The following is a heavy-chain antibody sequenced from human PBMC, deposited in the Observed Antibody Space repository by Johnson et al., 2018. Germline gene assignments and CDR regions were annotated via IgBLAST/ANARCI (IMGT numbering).Heavy chain of an antibody. CDR2: ISSTGGTR. Sequence: QVQLVQSGGGLVKPGGPLRLSCAASGFTFSDYYMTWIRQVPGKGLEWVSYISSTGGTRHYADSVKGRFTISRDNAKNSLYLQMNSLRGDDTAVYYCATSHGGNSVYYYRDVWGKGTTVTVSS. CDR1: GFTFSDYY. J-gene: IGHJ6*03. D-gene: IGHD4-23*01. V-gene: IGHV3-11*04. CDR3: ATSHGGNSVYYYRDV.